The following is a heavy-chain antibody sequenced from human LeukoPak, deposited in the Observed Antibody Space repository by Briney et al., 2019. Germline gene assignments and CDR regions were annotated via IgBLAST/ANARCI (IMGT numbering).Heavy chain of an antibody. Sequence: GASVKVSCKASGYSFTSHYMHWVRQAPGQGLEWMGIINPSGGSTSYAQKFQGRVTMTRDMSTSTAYMELSSLRSEDTALYYCARTSLSSSYYYYSMDVWGKGTTVAISS. V-gene: IGHV1-46*01. CDR1: GYSFTSHY. J-gene: IGHJ6*03. CDR2: INPSGGST. CDR3: ARTSLSSSYYYYSMDV. D-gene: IGHD6-6*01.